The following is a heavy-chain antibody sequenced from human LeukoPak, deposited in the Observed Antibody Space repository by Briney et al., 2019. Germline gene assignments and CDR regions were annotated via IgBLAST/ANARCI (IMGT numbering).Heavy chain of an antibody. J-gene: IGHJ4*02. CDR3: TTDSLPWLVLFDY. Sequence: PGGSLRLSCAASGFTFSNAWMSWVRQAPGKGLEWVGRIKSKTDGGTTDYAAPVKGRFTISRDDSKNTLYLQMNSLKTEDTAVYYCTTDSLPWLVLFDYWGQGTLVTVSS. D-gene: IGHD6-19*01. CDR2: IKSKTDGGTT. CDR1: GFTFSNAW. V-gene: IGHV3-15*01.